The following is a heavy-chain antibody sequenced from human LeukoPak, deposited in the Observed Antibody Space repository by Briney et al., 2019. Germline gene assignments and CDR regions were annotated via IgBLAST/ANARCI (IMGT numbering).Heavy chain of an antibody. J-gene: IGHJ4*02. CDR3: AREDSADVDF. CDR2: ISKSSTAI. D-gene: IGHD1-26*01. Sequence: GGSLRLSCAASGFTFRNHEMNWVRQAPGKGLEWVSYISKSSTAIYYADSVRGRFTISRDDGKSSLYLHMNALRDEDTAVYYCAREDSADVDFWGQGTLVTVSS. CDR1: GFTFRNHE. V-gene: IGHV3-48*03.